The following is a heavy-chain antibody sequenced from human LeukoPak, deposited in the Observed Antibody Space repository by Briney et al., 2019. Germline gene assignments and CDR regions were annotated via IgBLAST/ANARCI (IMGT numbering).Heavy chain of an antibody. V-gene: IGHV4-59*01. CDR1: GGSISSYY. Sequence: SETLSLTCTVSGGSISSYYWGWIRQPPGKGLEWIGYIYYSGSTNYNSSLKSRVTISVDTSKNQFSLKLSSVTAADTAVYYCARGGLAGDYASPFFDYWGQGTLVTVSS. CDR3: ARGGLAGDYASPFFDY. J-gene: IGHJ4*02. D-gene: IGHD4-17*01. CDR2: IYYSGST.